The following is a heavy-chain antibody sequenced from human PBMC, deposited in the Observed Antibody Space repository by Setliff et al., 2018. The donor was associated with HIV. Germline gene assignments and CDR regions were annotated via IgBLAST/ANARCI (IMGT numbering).Heavy chain of an antibody. D-gene: IGHD7-27*01. CDR2: IWYDGSNK. Sequence: GGSLRLSCAASGFTFSSYGMHWVRQAPGKGLEWVEGIWYDGSNKDYADSVKGRFTISRDNDKNTLYLQINSLRAEDTAVYYCAKDRWGGKPYYFDYWGQGTLVTVSS. V-gene: IGHV3-33*06. J-gene: IGHJ4*02. CDR3: AKDRWGGKPYYFDY. CDR1: GFTFSSYG.